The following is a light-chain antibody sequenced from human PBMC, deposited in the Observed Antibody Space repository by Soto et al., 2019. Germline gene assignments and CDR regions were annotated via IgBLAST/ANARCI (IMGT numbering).Light chain of an antibody. CDR3: QQYNSSSWT. V-gene: IGKV1-5*03. Sequence: DIQMTQSPSTLSASVGDRVTITGRASQSISRWLVWYQQKPGKAPKLLIYKASSLERGVPSRFSGSGSGTEFTLTISSLQPDDFATYYCQQYNSSSWTFGQGTKVEIK. J-gene: IGKJ1*01. CDR2: KAS. CDR1: QSISRW.